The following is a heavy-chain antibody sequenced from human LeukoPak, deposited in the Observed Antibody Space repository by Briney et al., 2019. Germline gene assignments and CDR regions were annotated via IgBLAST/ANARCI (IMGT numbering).Heavy chain of an antibody. CDR3: VPEYSYGFFDY. CDR1: GFTFSSYA. Sequence: QSGGSLRLSCAASGFTFSSYAMHWVRQAPGKGLGWVAVISYDGSNKYYADSVKGRFTISRDNSKNTLYPQMNSLRAEDTAVYYCVPEYSYGFFDYWGQGTLVTVSS. D-gene: IGHD5-18*01. J-gene: IGHJ4*02. V-gene: IGHV3-30-3*01. CDR2: ISYDGSNK.